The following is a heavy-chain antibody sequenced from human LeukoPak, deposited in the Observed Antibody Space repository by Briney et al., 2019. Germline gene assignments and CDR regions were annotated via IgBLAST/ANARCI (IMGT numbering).Heavy chain of an antibody. V-gene: IGHV5-51*01. Sequence: GESLKISCKGSGYSFTSYWIAWVRQMPGKGLEWMGIIYPGDSDTRYSPSFQGQVTISADKSISTAYLQWSSLKASDTAMYYCATHSGSYFYYFDNWGQGALVTVSS. J-gene: IGHJ4*02. CDR2: IYPGDSDT. CDR1: GYSFTSYW. CDR3: ATHSGSYFYYFDN. D-gene: IGHD1-26*01.